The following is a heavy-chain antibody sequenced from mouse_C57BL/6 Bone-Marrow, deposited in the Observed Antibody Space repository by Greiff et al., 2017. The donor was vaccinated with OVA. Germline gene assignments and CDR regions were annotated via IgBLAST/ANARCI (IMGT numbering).Heavy chain of an antibody. D-gene: IGHD2-3*01. V-gene: IGHV2-2*01. CDR2: IWSGGST. Sequence: VKLVESGPGLVQPSQSLSITCTVSGFSLTSYGVHWVRQSPGKGLEWLGVIWSGGSTDYNAAFISRLSISKDNSKSQVFFKMNSLQADDTAIYYCARVVDGYYDYWGQGTTLTVSS. J-gene: IGHJ2*01. CDR1: GFSLTSYG. CDR3: ARVVDGYYDY.